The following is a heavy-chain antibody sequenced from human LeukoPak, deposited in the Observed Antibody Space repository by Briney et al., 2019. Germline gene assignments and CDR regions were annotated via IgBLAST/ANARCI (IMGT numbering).Heavy chain of an antibody. V-gene: IGHV1-69*13. CDR3: ASTRYYDFWSGYYPFMDV. CDR1: GGTFNSYA. Sequence: SVKVSCKASGGTFNSYAISWVRQAPGQGLEWMGGIIPIFGTANYAQKFQGRVTITADESTSTAYMELSSLRSEDTAVYYCASTRYYDFWSGYYPFMDVWGQGTTVTVSS. D-gene: IGHD3-3*01. CDR2: IIPIFGTA. J-gene: IGHJ6*02.